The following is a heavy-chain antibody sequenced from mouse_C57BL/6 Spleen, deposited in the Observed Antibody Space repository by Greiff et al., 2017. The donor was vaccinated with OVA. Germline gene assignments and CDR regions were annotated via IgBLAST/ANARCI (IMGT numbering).Heavy chain of an antibody. V-gene: IGHV5-6*01. CDR2: ISSGGSYT. CDR3: ARQGSSGYPYYFDY. J-gene: IGHJ2*01. D-gene: IGHD3-2*02. CDR1: GFTFSSYG. Sequence: EVHLVESGGDLVKPGGSLKLSCAASGFTFSSYGMSWVRQTPDKRLEWVATISSGGSYTYYPDSVKGRFTISRDNAKNTLYLQMSSLKSEDTAMYYCARQGSSGYPYYFDYWGQGTTLTVSS.